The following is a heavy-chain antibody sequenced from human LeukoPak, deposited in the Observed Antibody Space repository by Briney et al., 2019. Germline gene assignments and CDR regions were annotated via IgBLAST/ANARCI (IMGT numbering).Heavy chain of an antibody. D-gene: IGHD2-2*01. CDR3: ARPATGYCSSAGCHWDS. J-gene: IGHJ4*02. CDR2: ISGDGATT. Sequence: PGGSLRLSCAASGFPFSSYAMTWVRQAPGKGLEWVSSISGDGATTYHADSVKGRFTISRDNAKNTVYLEISILGAEDTAVYYCARPATGYCSSAGCHWDSWGQGTLVTVSS. CDR1: GFPFSSYA. V-gene: IGHV3-23*01.